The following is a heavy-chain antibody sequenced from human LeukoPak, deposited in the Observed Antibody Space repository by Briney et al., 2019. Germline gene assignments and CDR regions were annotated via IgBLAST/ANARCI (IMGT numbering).Heavy chain of an antibody. CDR1: GFTFSSYS. D-gene: IGHD3-16*01. Sequence: GGSLRLSCAASGFTFSSYSMSWFRQAPGKGLEWVSYITGGGGTRSYADSVKGRFTISRDTAENSLYLEMNSLRAEDTAVYYCAKELVRGSWGLALEHWGHRTLVTVSS. V-gene: IGHV3-48*01. J-gene: IGHJ1*01. CDR2: ITGGGGTR. CDR3: AKELVRGSWGLALEH.